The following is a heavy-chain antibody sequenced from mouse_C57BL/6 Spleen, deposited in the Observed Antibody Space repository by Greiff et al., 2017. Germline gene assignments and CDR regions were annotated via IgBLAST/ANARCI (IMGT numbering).Heavy chain of an antibody. J-gene: IGHJ4*01. CDR2: IWIGGST. V-gene: IGHV2-2*01. CDR1: GFSLTSYG. D-gene: IGHD2-1*01. Sequence: VQLQQSGPGLVQPSQSLSITCTVSGFSLTSYGVHWVRQSPGKGLEWLGVIWIGGSTDYNAAFISRLSISKDNSKSQVFFKMNSLQADDTAIYYCARCGNYPYAMDYWGQGTSVTVSS. CDR3: ARCGNYPYAMDY.